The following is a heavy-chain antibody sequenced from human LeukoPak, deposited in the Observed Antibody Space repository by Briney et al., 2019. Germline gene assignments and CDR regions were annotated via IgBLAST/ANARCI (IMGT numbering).Heavy chain of an antibody. J-gene: IGHJ3*02. V-gene: IGHV3-11*04. D-gene: IGHD5-18*01. CDR2: ISSSSSTI. Sequence: GGSLRLSCAASGFTFSDYYMSWIRQAPGKGLEWVSYISSSSSTIYYADSVKGRFTISRDNAKNSLYLQMNSLRAEDTAVYYCARVLDTAMAHDAFDIWGQGTMVTVSS. CDR1: GFTFSDYY. CDR3: ARVLDTAMAHDAFDI.